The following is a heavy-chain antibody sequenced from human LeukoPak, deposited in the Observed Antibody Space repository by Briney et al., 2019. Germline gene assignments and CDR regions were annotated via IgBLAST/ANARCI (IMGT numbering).Heavy chain of an antibody. D-gene: IGHD2-2*01. CDR1: GGTFSSYA. V-gene: IGHV1-69*13. CDR2: IIPIFGTA. CDR3: AARGHCSSTSCYLDYYYYYYMDV. J-gene: IGHJ6*03. Sequence: SVKVSCKASGGTFSSYAISWVRQAPGQGLEWMGGIIPIFGTANYAQKFQGRVTITADESTSTAYMELSSLRSEDTAVYYCAARGHCSSTSCYLDYYYYYYMDVWGKGTTVTISS.